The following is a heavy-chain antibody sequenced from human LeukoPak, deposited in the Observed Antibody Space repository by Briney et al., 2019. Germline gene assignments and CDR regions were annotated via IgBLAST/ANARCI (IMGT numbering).Heavy chain of an antibody. V-gene: IGHV4-39*01. CDR2: IYYTGRT. J-gene: IGHJ5*02. CDR1: GGSISSSSHS. Sequence: SETLSLTCTVSGGSISSSSHSWGWIRQPPGKGLEWTGTIYYTGRTYYNPSLESRLTISVDTPKNQFSLKLTSVTAADTAIYYCAQSLGSGNWIGNWFDPWGQGTLVTVSS. CDR3: AQSLGSGNWIGNWFDP. D-gene: IGHD1-1*01.